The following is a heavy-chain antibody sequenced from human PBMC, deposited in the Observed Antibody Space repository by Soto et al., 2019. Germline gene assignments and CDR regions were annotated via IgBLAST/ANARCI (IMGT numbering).Heavy chain of an antibody. V-gene: IGHV3-48*01. CDR1: GFTFSSYS. CDR3: AREGDYDFWSGPFDY. D-gene: IGHD3-3*01. Sequence: PGGSLRLSCAASGFTFSSYSMNWVRQAPGKGLEWVSYISSSSSTIYYADSVKGRFTISRDNAKNSLYLQMNSLRAEDTDVYYCAREGDYDFWSGPFDYWGQGTLVTVSS. CDR2: ISSSSSTI. J-gene: IGHJ4*02.